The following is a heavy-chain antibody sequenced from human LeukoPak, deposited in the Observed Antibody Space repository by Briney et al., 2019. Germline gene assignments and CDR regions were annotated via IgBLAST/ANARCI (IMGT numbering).Heavy chain of an antibody. CDR1: GFTFSNYA. CDR2: LSYDSRNK. Sequence: PGGSLRLSCAASGFTFSNYAMHWVRQAPGKGLEWMSVLSYDSRNKYFADSVKGRFTISRDNSKNTLYLQMNSLRAEDTAVYYCARGATVTTRYYYYYMDVWGKGTTVTISS. J-gene: IGHJ6*03. D-gene: IGHD4-17*01. CDR3: ARGATVTTRYYYYYMDV. V-gene: IGHV3-30*14.